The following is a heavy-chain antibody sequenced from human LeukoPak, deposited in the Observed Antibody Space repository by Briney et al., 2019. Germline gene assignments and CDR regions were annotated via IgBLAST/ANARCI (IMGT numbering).Heavy chain of an antibody. CDR2: ISGSGGST. V-gene: IGHV3-23*01. Sequence: GGSLRLSCAASGFTFSSYAMSWVRQAPGKGLEWVSAISGSGGSTYYADSVKGRFTISRDNSKNTLYLQMNSLRAEDTAVYYCAKDGKYSSSWCVGDYWGQGTLATVSS. CDR3: AKDGKYSSSWCVGDY. D-gene: IGHD6-13*01. J-gene: IGHJ4*02. CDR1: GFTFSSYA.